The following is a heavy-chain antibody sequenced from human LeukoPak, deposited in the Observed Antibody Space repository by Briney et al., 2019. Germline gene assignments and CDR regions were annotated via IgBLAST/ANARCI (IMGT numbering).Heavy chain of an antibody. D-gene: IGHD3-10*01. J-gene: IGHJ4*02. CDR2: IYYSGST. CDR1: GGSISSYY. V-gene: IGHV4-59*01. Sequence: SETLSLTCTVSGGSISSYYWSWIRQPPGKGLEWIGYIYYSGSTNYNPSLKSRVTISVDTSKNQFSLKLSSVTAADTAVYYCXXXPYYYGSDEYYFDYWGQGTLVTVSS. CDR3: XXXPYYYGSDEYYFDY.